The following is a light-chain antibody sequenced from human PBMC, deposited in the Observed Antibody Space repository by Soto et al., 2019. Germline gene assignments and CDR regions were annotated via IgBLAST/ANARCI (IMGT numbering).Light chain of an antibody. CDR2: EVS. J-gene: IGLJ3*02. CDR3: SSYTSTSTLGV. CDR1: STDVGFSNF. V-gene: IGLV2-14*01. Sequence: QSALTQPASVSGSPGQSITISCTGTSTDVGFSNFVSWYQHHPGKAPKLMIYEVSNRPSGVSNRFSGSKSGNTASLTISGLQAEDEADYYCSSYTSTSTLGVFGGGTKLTVL.